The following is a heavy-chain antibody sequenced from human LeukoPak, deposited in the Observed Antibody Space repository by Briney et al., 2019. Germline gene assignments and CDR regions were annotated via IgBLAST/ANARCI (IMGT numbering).Heavy chain of an antibody. V-gene: IGHV1-18*01. Sequence: ASVKVSCTASGYTFTSYGISWVRQAPGQGLEWMGWISAYNGNTNYAQKLQGRVTMTTDTSTSTAYMELRSLRSDDTAVYYCVRSGYCYGGTCHSGAFDIWGQGTVVTVSS. CDR3: VRSGYCYGGTCHSGAFDI. J-gene: IGHJ3*02. CDR1: GYTFTSYG. D-gene: IGHD2-15*01. CDR2: ISAYNGNT.